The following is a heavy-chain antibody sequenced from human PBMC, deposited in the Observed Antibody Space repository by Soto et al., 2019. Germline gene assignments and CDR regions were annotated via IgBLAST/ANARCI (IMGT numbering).Heavy chain of an antibody. J-gene: IGHJ5*02. CDR3: TRDGPGGRGVSCYAA. CDR2: IRSKGYGGTI. Sequence: EVQLVESGGGLVQPGRSLSLSCTASGFTFGDYMMSWVRQAPGKGLEWVGFIRSKGYGGTIQYAASVQGRFTISGDDSNSIAYLQMNSLKTEDTAVYYCTRDGPGGRGVSCYAAWGQGTLVTVSS. V-gene: IGHV3-49*04. D-gene: IGHD2-15*01. CDR1: GFTFGDYM.